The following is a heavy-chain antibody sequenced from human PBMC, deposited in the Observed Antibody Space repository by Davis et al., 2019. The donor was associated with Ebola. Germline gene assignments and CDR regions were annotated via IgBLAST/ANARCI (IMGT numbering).Heavy chain of an antibody. Sequence: GSLRLSCAVSGGSISSSNWWSWVRQPPGKGLEWIGEIYHSGSTNYNPSLKSRVTISVDKSKNQFSLKLSSVTAADTAVYYCASSGSSSWGYFDYWGQGTLVTVSS. CDR2: IYHSGST. CDR1: GGSISSSNW. J-gene: IGHJ4*02. V-gene: IGHV4-4*02. D-gene: IGHD6-13*01. CDR3: ASSGSSSWGYFDY.